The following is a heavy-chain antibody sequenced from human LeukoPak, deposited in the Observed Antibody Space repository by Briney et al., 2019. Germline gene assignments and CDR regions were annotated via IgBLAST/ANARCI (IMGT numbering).Heavy chain of an antibody. Sequence: SETLSLTCAVYGGSFSGYYWSWIRQPPGKGLEWIGEINHSGSTNYNPSLKSRVTISVDTSKNQFSLKLSSVTAADTAVYYCARVGAVARDSYYVDYWGQGTLVTVSS. D-gene: IGHD6-19*01. CDR2: INHSGST. CDR1: GGSFSGYY. J-gene: IGHJ4*02. V-gene: IGHV4-34*01. CDR3: ARVGAVARDSYYVDY.